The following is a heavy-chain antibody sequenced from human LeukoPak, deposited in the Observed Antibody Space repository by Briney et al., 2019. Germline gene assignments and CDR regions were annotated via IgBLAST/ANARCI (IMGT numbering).Heavy chain of an antibody. CDR1: GFTFSNYE. Sequence: GGSLRLSCAASGFTFSNYEMNWVRQAPGKGLEWVAYISSSGSTIYYADSVKGRFTISRDNAKNSLYLQMNSLRAEDTAVYYCGRGGSSSENPQHWGQGTLVPASS. J-gene: IGHJ1*01. D-gene: IGHD6-13*01. CDR2: ISSSGSTI. V-gene: IGHV3-48*03. CDR3: GRGGSSSENPQH.